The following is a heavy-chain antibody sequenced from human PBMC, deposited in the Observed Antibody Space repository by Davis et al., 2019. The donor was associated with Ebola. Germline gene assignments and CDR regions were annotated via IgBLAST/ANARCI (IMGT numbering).Heavy chain of an antibody. CDR3: ARPGSSGWYDFDY. Sequence: GGSLRLSCKGSGYSFTSYWIGWVRQMPGKGLEWMGIIYPGDSDTRYSPSFQGQVTIPADKSISTAYLQWSSLKASDTAMYYCARPGSSGWYDFDYWGQGTLVTVSS. J-gene: IGHJ4*02. V-gene: IGHV5-51*01. CDR1: GYSFTSYW. D-gene: IGHD6-19*01. CDR2: IYPGDSDT.